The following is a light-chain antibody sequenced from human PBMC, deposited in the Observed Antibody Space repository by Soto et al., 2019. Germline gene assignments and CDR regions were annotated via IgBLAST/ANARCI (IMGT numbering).Light chain of an antibody. CDR1: QPVSSY. Sequence: ECVLTQSPATVSLSPGERATLSCRASQPVSSYLAWYQQKPGQAPRLLIYDVSNRATGIPARFSGSGSGTDFTLTISSLEPEDFAVYYCQQYGSSLQGTFGGGTKVDIK. CDR3: QQYGSSLQGT. V-gene: IGKV3-11*01. J-gene: IGKJ4*01. CDR2: DVS.